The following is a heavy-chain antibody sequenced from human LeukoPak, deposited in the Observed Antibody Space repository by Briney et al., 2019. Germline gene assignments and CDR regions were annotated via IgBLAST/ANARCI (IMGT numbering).Heavy chain of an antibody. CDR1: GFTFSRYW. D-gene: IGHD6-13*01. CDR2: IKYDGSEK. J-gene: IGHJ4*02. V-gene: IGHV3-7*01. Sequence: PGGSLRLSCAASGFTFSRYWMSWVRQAPGKGLEWVANIKYDGSEKNYVDSVKGRFTISRDNAKNSLSLQMNSLRAEDTAVYYCARDIEAAGLFFDNWGQGTLVTVSS. CDR3: ARDIEAAGLFFDN.